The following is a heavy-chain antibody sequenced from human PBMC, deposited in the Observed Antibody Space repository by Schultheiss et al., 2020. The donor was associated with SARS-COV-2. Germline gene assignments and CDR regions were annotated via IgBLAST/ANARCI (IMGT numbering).Heavy chain of an antibody. V-gene: IGHV3-23*01. J-gene: IGHJ4*02. Sequence: GESLKISCAASLFTFSSYEMNWVRQAPGKGLEWVSAISGSGGSTYYADSVKGRFTISRDNSKNTLYLQMNSLRAEDTAVYYCAKDRPTPRYFDYWGQGTLVTVSS. D-gene: IGHD2-15*01. CDR2: ISGSGGST. CDR3: AKDRPTPRYFDY. CDR1: LFTFSSYE.